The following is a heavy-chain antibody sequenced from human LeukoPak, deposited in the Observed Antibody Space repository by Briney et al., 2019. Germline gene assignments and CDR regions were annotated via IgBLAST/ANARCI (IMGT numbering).Heavy chain of an antibody. D-gene: IGHD5-18*01. Sequence: ETLSLTCTVSAGSISNYYWSWVRQAPGKGLEWLSVIYSGGSTYYADSVKGRFTISRDNSKNTLYLQMNSLRAEDTAVYYCTTKRGYSYGYADWGQGTLVTVSS. CDR3: TTKRGYSYGYAD. V-gene: IGHV3-66*01. CDR2: IYSGGST. CDR1: AGSISNYY. J-gene: IGHJ4*02.